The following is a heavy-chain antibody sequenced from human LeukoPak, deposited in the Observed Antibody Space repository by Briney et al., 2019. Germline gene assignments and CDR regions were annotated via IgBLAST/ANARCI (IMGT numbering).Heavy chain of an antibody. J-gene: IGHJ4*02. Sequence: PGGSLRLSCAASGFSFSSYEMNWVRQAPGNGLEWVSYISSSGSTIYYADSVKGRFTISRDNAKNSLYLQMNSLRAEDTAVYYCARDLLGDSQTGWGKGTLVTASS. D-gene: IGHD4-17*01. CDR1: GFSFSSYE. CDR2: ISSSGSTI. V-gene: IGHV3-48*03. CDR3: ARDLLGDSQTG.